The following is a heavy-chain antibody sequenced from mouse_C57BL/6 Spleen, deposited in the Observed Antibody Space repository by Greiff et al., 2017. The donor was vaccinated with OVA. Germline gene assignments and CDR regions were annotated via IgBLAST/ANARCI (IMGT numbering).Heavy chain of an antibody. CDR2: IWSGGST. CDR3: AIFYGYDAWFAY. V-gene: IGHV2-2*01. D-gene: IGHD2-2*01. CDR1: GFSLTSYG. J-gene: IGHJ3*01. Sequence: VQLVESGPGLVQPSQSLSITCTVSGFSLTSYGVHWVRQSPGKGLEWLGVIWSGGSTDYNAAFISRLSISKDNSKSQVFFKMNSLQADDTAIYYCAIFYGYDAWFAYWGQGTLVTVSA.